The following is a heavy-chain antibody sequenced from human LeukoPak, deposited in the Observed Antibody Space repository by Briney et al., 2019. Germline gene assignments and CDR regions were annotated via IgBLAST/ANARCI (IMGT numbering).Heavy chain of an antibody. CDR3: AKDHLDWGSSFDF. Sequence: GGSLRLSCAASGFTFSSYVMNWVRQPPGKGLEWVSAITGSSGSTHYADSVKGRFTISRDSSKSTLYLRMNNLRAEDTAVYYCAKDHLDWGSSFDFWGQGTPVTVSS. D-gene: IGHD3-9*01. V-gene: IGHV3-23*01. J-gene: IGHJ4*02. CDR2: ITGSSGST. CDR1: GFTFSSYV.